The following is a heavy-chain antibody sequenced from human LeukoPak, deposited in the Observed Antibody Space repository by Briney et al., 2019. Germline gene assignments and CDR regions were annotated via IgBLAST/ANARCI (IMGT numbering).Heavy chain of an antibody. CDR1: GGSISSSNYF. CDR3: ARVSFRQLAPL. CDR2: IYHSGST. D-gene: IGHD6-6*01. J-gene: IGHJ3*01. V-gene: IGHV4-39*07. Sequence: PSETLSLTCTVSGGSISSSNYFWGWVRQPPGKGLEWIGYIYHSGSTYYNPSLKSRVTISVDRSKNQFSLKLSSVTAADTAVYYCARVSFRQLAPLWGQGTMVTVSS.